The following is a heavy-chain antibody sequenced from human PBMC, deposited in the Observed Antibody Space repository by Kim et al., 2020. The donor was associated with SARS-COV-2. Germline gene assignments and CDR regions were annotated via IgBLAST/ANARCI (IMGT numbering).Heavy chain of an antibody. Sequence: SVKVSCKASGGTFSSYAISWVRQAPGQGLEWMGRIIPILGIANYAQKFQGRVTITADKSTSTAYMELSSLRSEDTAVYYCARASAMASFDYWGQGTLVTVSS. J-gene: IGHJ4*02. CDR1: GGTFSSYA. CDR2: IIPILGIA. CDR3: ARASAMASFDY. V-gene: IGHV1-69*04. D-gene: IGHD5-18*01.